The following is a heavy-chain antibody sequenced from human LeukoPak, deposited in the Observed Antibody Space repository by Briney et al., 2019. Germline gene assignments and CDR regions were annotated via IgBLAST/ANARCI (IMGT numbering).Heavy chain of an antibody. J-gene: IGHJ4*02. CDR2: IYTSGST. CDR3: ASHGRSSADY. Sequence: PSQTLSLTCTVSGGSISSGSYYWSWIRQPAGKGLEWIGRIYTSGSTNYNPSLKSRVTISVDTSKNQFSLKLSSVTAADTAVYYCASHGRSSADYWGQGTLVTVSS. CDR1: GGSISSGSYY. D-gene: IGHD1-26*01. V-gene: IGHV4-61*02.